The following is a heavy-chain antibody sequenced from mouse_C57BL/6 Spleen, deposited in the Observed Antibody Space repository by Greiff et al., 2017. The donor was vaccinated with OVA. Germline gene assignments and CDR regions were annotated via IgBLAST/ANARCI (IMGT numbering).Heavy chain of an antibody. D-gene: IGHD2-4*01. CDR3: ARHYDCDDDCAMDY. CDR2: IYPRSGNT. Sequence: VQLMESGAELVRPGASVKLSCKASGYTFTSYGISWVKQRPGQGLEWIGEIYPRSGNTYYNEKFKGKATLTADKSSSTAYMQLRSLTSEDSAIYFCARHYDCDDDCAMDYWGQGTTVTVSS. V-gene: IGHV1-81*01. J-gene: IGHJ4*01. CDR1: GYTFTSYG.